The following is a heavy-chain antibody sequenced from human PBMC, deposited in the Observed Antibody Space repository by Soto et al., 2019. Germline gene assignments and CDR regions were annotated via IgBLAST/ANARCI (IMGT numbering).Heavy chain of an antibody. V-gene: IGHV1-69*01. CDR2: IIPIFGTA. D-gene: IGHD6-6*01. J-gene: IGHJ4*02. CDR3: ARVKDVAARWKYYFDY. CDR1: GGTFSSYA. Sequence: QVQLVQSGAEVKKPGSSVKVSCKASGGTFSSYAISWVRQAPGQGLEWMGGIIPIFGTANYAQKFQGRVTIPADESTSTAYMELSSLRSEDTAVYYCARVKDVAARWKYYFDYWGQGTLVTVSS.